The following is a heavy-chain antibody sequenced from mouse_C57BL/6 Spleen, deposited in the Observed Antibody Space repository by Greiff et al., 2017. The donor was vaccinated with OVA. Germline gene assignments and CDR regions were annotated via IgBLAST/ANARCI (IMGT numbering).Heavy chain of an antibody. J-gene: IGHJ2*01. D-gene: IGHD3-2*02. Sequence: QVQLQQPGAELVRPGSSVKLSCKASGYTFTSYWMHWVKQRPIQGLEWIGNIDPSDSETHYNQKFKDKATLTVDKSSSTAYMQLSSLTSEDSAVYYCARCEGGYYFDYWGQGTTLTVSS. CDR3: ARCEGGYYFDY. CDR2: IDPSDSET. CDR1: GYTFTSYW. V-gene: IGHV1-52*01.